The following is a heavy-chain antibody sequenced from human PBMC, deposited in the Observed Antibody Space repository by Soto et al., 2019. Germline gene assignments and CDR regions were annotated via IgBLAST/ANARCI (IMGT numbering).Heavy chain of an antibody. J-gene: IGHJ4*02. CDR2: IYYSGST. CDR1: GGSISSGGYY. Sequence: SSETLSLTCTVSGGSISSGGYYWSWIRQHPGKGLEWIGYIYYSGSTYYNPSLKSRVTISVDTSKNQFSLKLSSVTAADTAVYYCARDVAASSFNYFDYWGQGTLVTVSS. CDR3: ARDVAASSFNYFDY. V-gene: IGHV4-31*03. D-gene: IGHD3-3*02.